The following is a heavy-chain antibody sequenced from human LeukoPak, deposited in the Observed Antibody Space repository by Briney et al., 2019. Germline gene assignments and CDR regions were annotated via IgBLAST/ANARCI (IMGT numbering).Heavy chain of an antibody. V-gene: IGHV3-23*01. CDR3: ATYRQVLLPFES. D-gene: IGHD2-8*02. Sequence: GGSLRLSCAASGFAFSTFAMIWVRQPPGKGLEWVSSIFPSGGEIYYADSVRGRFTLSRDNSKSTLYLPMNSLRAEEKAIYYCATYRQVLLPFESWGQGTLVTVSS. J-gene: IGHJ4*02. CDR1: GFAFSTFA. CDR2: IFPSGGEI.